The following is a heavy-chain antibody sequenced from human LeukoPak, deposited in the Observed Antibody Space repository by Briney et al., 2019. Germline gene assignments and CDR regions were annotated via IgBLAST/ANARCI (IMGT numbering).Heavy chain of an antibody. D-gene: IGHD6-13*01. J-gene: IGHJ2*01. Sequence: GGSLRLSCAASGFTFSSYAMSWVRQAPGKGLEWASSTSSSGGSTYYADSVKGRFTISRDNSKNTLFLQMNSLRAEDTAVYYCARTYSSTWSDWYFDLWGRGTLVTVSS. CDR3: ARTYSSTWSDWYFDL. CDR2: TSSSGGST. CDR1: GFTFSSYA. V-gene: IGHV3-23*01.